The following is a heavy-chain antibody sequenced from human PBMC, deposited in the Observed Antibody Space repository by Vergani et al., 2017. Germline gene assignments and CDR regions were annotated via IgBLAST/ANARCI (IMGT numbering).Heavy chain of an antibody. CDR3: ARVGIIPRDVYCSSTSCYGHFDY. CDR2: INHSGST. J-gene: IGHJ4*02. Sequence: QVQLQQWGAGLLKPSETLSLTCAVYGGSFSGYYWSWIRQPPGKGLEWIGEINHSGSTNYNPSLKSRVTILVDTSKNQFSLKLSSVTAADTAVYYCARVGIIPRDVYCSSTSCYGHFDYWGQGTLVTVSS. D-gene: IGHD2-2*01. V-gene: IGHV4-34*01. CDR1: GGSFSGYY.